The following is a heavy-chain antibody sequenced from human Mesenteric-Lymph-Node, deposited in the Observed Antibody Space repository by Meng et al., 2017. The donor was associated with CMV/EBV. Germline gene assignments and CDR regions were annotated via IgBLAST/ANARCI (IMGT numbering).Heavy chain of an antibody. J-gene: IGHJ4*02. V-gene: IGHV1-46*01. CDR2: LHPNGFTT. CDR3: ARDSSGFDY. D-gene: IGHD3-22*01. Sequence: ASVKVSCKASGYTFTSYYMHWVRQAPGQGLEWMGLLHPNGFTTRYAQKFQGRVTMTRDTSTSTIYMELTSLTSDDTAVYYCARDSSGFDYWGQGTLVTVSS. CDR1: GYTFTSYY.